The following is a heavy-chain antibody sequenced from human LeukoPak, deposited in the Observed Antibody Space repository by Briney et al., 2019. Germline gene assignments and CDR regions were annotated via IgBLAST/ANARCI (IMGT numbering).Heavy chain of an antibody. CDR3: ARGRKDMMAAGLFDY. Sequence: GGSLRLSCAASGFIFSSYGMHWVRQAPGKGLEWVAIISYDGSSHYYADSVKGRFTISRDNAKNSLYLQMNSLRAEDTAVYYCARGRKDMMAAGLFDYWGQGTLVTVSS. D-gene: IGHD6-13*01. J-gene: IGHJ4*02. V-gene: IGHV3-30*03. CDR1: GFIFSSYG. CDR2: ISYDGSSH.